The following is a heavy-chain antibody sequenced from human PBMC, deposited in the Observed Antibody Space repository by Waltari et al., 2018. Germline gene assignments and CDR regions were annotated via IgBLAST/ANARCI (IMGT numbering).Heavy chain of an antibody. Sequence: VQIHQWGAGLLRPSETLSLTCAVSGGSFNDYSWSWIRQAPGRGLDWVANIKQDGSEQYYVDSVKGRFSISRDNANNLVYLEMSSLTAEDTAVYYCARDKGVEPTTRFDYWGQGTLVTVSS. CDR1: GGSFNDYS. V-gene: IGHV3-7*03. D-gene: IGHD1-26*01. CDR3: ARDKGVEPTTRFDY. J-gene: IGHJ4*02. CDR2: IKQDGSEQ.